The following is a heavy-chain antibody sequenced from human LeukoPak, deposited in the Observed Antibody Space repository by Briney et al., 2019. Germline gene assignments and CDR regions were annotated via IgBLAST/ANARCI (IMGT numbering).Heavy chain of an antibody. CDR2: ISSSSRYI. CDR1: GFTFSSYS. D-gene: IGHD3-3*01. V-gene: IGHV3-21*01. J-gene: IGHJ6*02. Sequence: GGSLRLSCAASGFTFSSYSMNWVRQAPGKGLEWVSSISSSSRYIYYADSVKGRFTISRDNAKNSLYLQMNSLRAEDTAVYYCARDRQLLRFLEWPSYYYYGMDVWGQGTTVTVSS. CDR3: ARDRQLLRFLEWPSYYYYGMDV.